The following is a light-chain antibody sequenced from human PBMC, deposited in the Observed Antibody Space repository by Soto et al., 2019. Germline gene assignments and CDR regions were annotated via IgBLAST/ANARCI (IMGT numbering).Light chain of an antibody. CDR3: QQLSHYPYT. Sequence: DIQLTQSPSFLSASVEDRVTISCRASHDISTYLAWYQQEPGKPPKLLIYDSSTLHTGVPSRFTGSGSGRKFTLTISGLQFEDFATYFCQQLSHYPYTFGEGTKLEI. J-gene: IGKJ2*01. V-gene: IGKV1-9*01. CDR2: DSS. CDR1: HDISTY.